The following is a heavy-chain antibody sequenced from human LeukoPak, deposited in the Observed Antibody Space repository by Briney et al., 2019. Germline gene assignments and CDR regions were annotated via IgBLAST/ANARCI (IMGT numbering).Heavy chain of an antibody. V-gene: IGHV4-34*01. J-gene: IGHJ4*02. CDR2: INHSGST. Sequence: SEILSLTCAVYGGSFSGYYWSWIRQPPGKGLEWIGEINHSGSTNYNPSLKSRVTISVDTSKNQFSLKLSSVTAADTAVYYCARSRAFFDYWGQGTLVTVSS. CDR1: GGSFSGYY. CDR3: ARSRAFFDY.